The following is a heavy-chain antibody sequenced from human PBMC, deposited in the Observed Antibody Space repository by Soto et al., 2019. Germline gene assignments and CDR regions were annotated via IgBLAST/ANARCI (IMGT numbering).Heavy chain of an antibody. CDR1: GFTFSSYA. CDR2: ISGSGGST. CDR3: AKTSADSSGYYWFDY. V-gene: IGHV3-23*01. D-gene: IGHD3-22*01. J-gene: IGHJ4*02. Sequence: GGSLRLSCAASGFTFSSYAMSWVRQAPGKGLEWVSAISGSGGSTYYADSVKGRFTISRDNSKNTLYLQMNSLRAEDTAVYYCAKTSADSSGYYWFDYWGQGTLVTVSS.